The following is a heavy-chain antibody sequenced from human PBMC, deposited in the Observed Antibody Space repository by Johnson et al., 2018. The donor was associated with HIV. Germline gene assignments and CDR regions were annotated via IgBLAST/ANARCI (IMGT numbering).Heavy chain of an antibody. D-gene: IGHD3-22*01. Sequence: VQLVESGGDLVQPGGSLRLSCAASGFTFSSYDMHWVRQVRGTGLEWVSGIGTIDDTYYSDSVKGRFTISRDNAKNSLYLQMNSLRAEDTAVYFCTRGEGGYFYDSSGYYHRPDDAFEIWGQGTMVTVSS. J-gene: IGHJ3*02. CDR3: TRGEGGYFYDSSGYYHRPDDAFEI. CDR1: GFTFSSYD. CDR2: IGTIDDT. V-gene: IGHV3-13*01.